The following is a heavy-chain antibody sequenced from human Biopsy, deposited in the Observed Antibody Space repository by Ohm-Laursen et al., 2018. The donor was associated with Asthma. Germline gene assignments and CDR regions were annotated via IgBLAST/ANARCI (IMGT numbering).Heavy chain of an antibody. D-gene: IGHD3-3*01. CDR1: GFTSSSYG. J-gene: IGHJ4*02. CDR2: ISYDGSNK. V-gene: IGHV3-30*03. Sequence: SLRLSCTASGFTSSSYGMHWVHQAPGKGLEWVAVISYDGSNKYYADSVKGRFTISRDNSKNTLYLQMNSLRAEDTAVYYCASQSSGPDFWSGYYYFDYWGQGTLVTVSS. CDR3: ASQSSGPDFWSGYYYFDY.